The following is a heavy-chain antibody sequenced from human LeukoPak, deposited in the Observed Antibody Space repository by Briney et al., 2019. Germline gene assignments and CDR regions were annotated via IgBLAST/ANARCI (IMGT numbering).Heavy chain of an antibody. D-gene: IGHD3-22*01. V-gene: IGHV4-34*01. CDR3: ARGRFYYDSSGYYRRSKWAPPFDY. CDR2: INHSGST. J-gene: IGHJ4*02. CDR1: GGSVTDYY. Sequence: SETLSLTCTVSGGSVTDYYWSWIRQPPGKGLEWIGEINHSGSTNYNPSLKSRVTISVDTSKNQFSLKLSSVTAADTAVYYCARGRFYYDSSGYYRRSKWAPPFDYWGQGTLVTVSS.